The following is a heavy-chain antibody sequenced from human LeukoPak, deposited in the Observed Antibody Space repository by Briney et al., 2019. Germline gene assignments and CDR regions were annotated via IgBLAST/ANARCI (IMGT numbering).Heavy chain of an antibody. D-gene: IGHD3-22*01. Sequence: ASVKVSCKASGGTFSSYAISWVRQAPGQGLEWMGGIIPIFGTANYAQKFQGRVTITADESTSTAYMELSSLRSKDTAVYYCARGTPDPYYDSSGYAESAFDIWGQGTMVTVSS. CDR3: ARGTPDPYYDSSGYAESAFDI. V-gene: IGHV1-69*13. CDR1: GGTFSSYA. CDR2: IIPIFGTA. J-gene: IGHJ3*02.